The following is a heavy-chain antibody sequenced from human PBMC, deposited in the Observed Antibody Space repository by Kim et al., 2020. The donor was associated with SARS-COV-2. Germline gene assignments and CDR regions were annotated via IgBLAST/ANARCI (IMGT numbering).Heavy chain of an antibody. J-gene: IGHJ4*02. CDR2: DSGTT. CDR3: TTGTGSY. Sequence: DSGTTDYAAPVTGRFTISRDDSKNTLYLQMNSLKTEDTAVYYCTTGTGSYWGQGTLVTVSS. V-gene: IGHV3-15*01.